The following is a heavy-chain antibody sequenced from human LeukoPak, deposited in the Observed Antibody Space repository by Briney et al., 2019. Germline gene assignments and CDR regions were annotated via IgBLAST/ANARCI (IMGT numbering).Heavy chain of an antibody. D-gene: IGHD2-8*01. J-gene: IGHJ4*02. CDR2: IKPNSGDT. CDR1: GYTFTDYY. CDR3: ARRVQTTGVFDY. V-gene: IGHV1-2*06. Sequence: ASVKVSCKASGYTFTDYYMHWVRQAPGQGVEWMGRIKPNSGDTNYAQKFQGRVTMTRDTSINTAYMELSRLKSDDTAVYYCARRVQTTGVFDYWGQGTLVTVSS.